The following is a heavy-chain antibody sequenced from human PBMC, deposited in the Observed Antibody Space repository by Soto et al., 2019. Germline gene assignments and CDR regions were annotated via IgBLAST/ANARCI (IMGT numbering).Heavy chain of an antibody. CDR2: IYSSGST. Sequence: QLQLQESGPGLVKPSETLSLTCTVSGGSISSSSYYWGWIRQPPGKGLEWIGRIYSSGSTYYNPPLKSRVTIPVDTSKHQFSLKLSSVTAADTAVYYCARHEGSSRWYGSFDYGGQGTLVTVS. J-gene: IGHJ4*02. V-gene: IGHV4-39*01. D-gene: IGHD6-19*01. CDR1: GGSISSSSYY. CDR3: ARHEGSSRWYGSFDY.